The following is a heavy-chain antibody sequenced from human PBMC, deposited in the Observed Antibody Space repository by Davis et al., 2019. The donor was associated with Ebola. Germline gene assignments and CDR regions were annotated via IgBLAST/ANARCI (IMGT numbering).Heavy chain of an antibody. V-gene: IGHV3-23*01. D-gene: IGHD2-21*01. J-gene: IGHJ5*02. Sequence: GGSLRLSCAASGFTFSSYAMSWVRQAPGKGLEWVSAISGSGGSTYYADSVKGRFTISRDNSKNTLYLQMNSLRAEDTAVYYCARGRAYCGGDCYTWFDPWGQGTLVTVSS. CDR3: ARGRAYCGGDCYTWFDP. CDR1: GFTFSSYA. CDR2: ISGSGGST.